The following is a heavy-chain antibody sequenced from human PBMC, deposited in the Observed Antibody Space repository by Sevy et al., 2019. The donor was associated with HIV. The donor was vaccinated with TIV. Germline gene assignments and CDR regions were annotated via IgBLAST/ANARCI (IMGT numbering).Heavy chain of an antibody. V-gene: IGHV3-21*01. CDR2: ISSSSSYI. CDR1: GFTFSSYS. Sequence: GGSLRLSCAASGFTFSSYSMNWVHQAPGKGLEWVSSISSSSSYIYYADSVKGRFTISRDNAKNSLYLQMNSLRAEDTAVYYCAREEQQLRAFDIWGQGTMVTVSS. J-gene: IGHJ3*02. CDR3: AREEQQLRAFDI. D-gene: IGHD6-13*01.